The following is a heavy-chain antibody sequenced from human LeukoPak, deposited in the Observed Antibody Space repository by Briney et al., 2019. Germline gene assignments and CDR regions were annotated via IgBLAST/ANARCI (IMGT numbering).Heavy chain of an antibody. J-gene: IGHJ2*01. CDR2: IYYSGST. CDR3: ARDRPDPVGATSFGWYFDL. V-gene: IGHV4-39*07. Sequence: SETLSLTCTVSGGSISSSSYYWGWIRQPPGKGLEWIGSIYYSGSTYYNPSLKSRVTISVDTSKNQFSLKLSSVTAADTAVYYCARDRPDPVGATSFGWYFDLWGRGTLVTVSS. D-gene: IGHD1-26*01. CDR1: GGSISSSSYY.